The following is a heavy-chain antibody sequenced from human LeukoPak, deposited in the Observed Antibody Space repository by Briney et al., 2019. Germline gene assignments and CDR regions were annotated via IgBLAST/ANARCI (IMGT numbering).Heavy chain of an antibody. CDR3: ARRRRGYDFWSGYSDY. D-gene: IGHD3-3*01. CDR1: GYTFTSYG. CDR2: ISAYNGNT. V-gene: IGHV1-18*01. Sequence: ASVKXSCKASGYTFTSYGISWVRQAPGQGVEGMGWISAYNGNTNYAQKLQGRVTMTTDTSRSTAYMELRSLRSEDTAVYYCARRRRGYDFWSGYSDYWGQGTLVTVSS. J-gene: IGHJ4*02.